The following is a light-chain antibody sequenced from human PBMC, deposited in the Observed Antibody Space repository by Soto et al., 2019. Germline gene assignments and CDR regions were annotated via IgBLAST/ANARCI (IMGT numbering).Light chain of an antibody. CDR2: EVS. CDR3: SSYTSSRTYV. J-gene: IGLJ1*01. Sequence: QSALTQPASVSGSPGQSITISCTGTSSDVGVYTHVSWYQQHPGKAPKLIIYEVSNRPSGVSNRFSGSKSGNTASLTISGRQAEDEADYYCSSYTSSRTYVFGTGTKLTVL. V-gene: IGLV2-14*01. CDR1: SSDVGVYTH.